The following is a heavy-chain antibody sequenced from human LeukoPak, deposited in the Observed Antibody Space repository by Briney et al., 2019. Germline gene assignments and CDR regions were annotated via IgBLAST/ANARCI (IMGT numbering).Heavy chain of an antibody. D-gene: IGHD2-2*02. CDR3: ARGPYAYTSSATLGSYNWFDP. CDR2: IYPVDAHT. Sequence: GESLKISCKASGYTFPNYSIAWLPQIPGKGLEWMGIIYPVDAHTRYSPSFQDQVTISVDKSISTAYLQWSSLKASDTAMYYCARGPYAYTSSATLGSYNWFDPWGQGSLVTVSS. J-gene: IGHJ5*02. CDR1: GYTFPNYS. V-gene: IGHV5-51*01.